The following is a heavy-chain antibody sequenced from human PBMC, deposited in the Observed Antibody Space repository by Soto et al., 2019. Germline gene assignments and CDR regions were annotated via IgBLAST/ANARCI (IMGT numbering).Heavy chain of an antibody. Sequence: QVQLVQSGAEVKKPGSSVKFSCKASGGTFSSNIISGVRKAPGQGLEWMGRIIPILGIANYAQKFQGRVTITADKSTSTAYMELSSLRSEDTAVYYCARFPQTAIVGAAYFDYWGQGTLVTVSS. J-gene: IGHJ4*02. CDR1: GGTFSSNI. CDR3: ARFPQTAIVGAAYFDY. D-gene: IGHD1-26*01. CDR2: IIPILGIA. V-gene: IGHV1-69*02.